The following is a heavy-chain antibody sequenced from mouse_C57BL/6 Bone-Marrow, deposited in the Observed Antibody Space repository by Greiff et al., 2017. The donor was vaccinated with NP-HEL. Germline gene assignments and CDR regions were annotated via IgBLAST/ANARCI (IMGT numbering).Heavy chain of an antibody. J-gene: IGHJ1*03. CDR1: GYTFTSYW. CDR3: ARYDGSSLWWYFDV. V-gene: IGHV1-55*01. D-gene: IGHD1-1*01. Sequence: QVQLQQPGAELVKPGASVKMSCKASGYTFTSYWITWVKQRPGQGLEWIGDIYPGSGSTNYNEKFKSKATLTVDTSSSTAYMQLSSLTSKDSAVYYGARYDGSSLWWYFDVWGTGTTVTVSS. CDR2: IYPGSGST.